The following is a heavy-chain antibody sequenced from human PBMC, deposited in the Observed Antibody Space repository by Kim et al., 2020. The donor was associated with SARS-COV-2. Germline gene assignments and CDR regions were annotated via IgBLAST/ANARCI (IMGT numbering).Heavy chain of an antibody. Sequence: GGSLRLSCAASGFTFSSYAMSWVRQAPGKGLEWVSAISGSGGSTYYADSVKGRFTISRDNSKNTLYLQMNSLRAEDTAVYYCAKDLRMHSYGYFQNDYWGQGTLVTVSS. J-gene: IGHJ4*02. CDR3: AKDLRMHSYGYFQNDY. CDR2: ISGSGGST. V-gene: IGHV3-23*01. CDR1: GFTFSSYA. D-gene: IGHD5-18*01.